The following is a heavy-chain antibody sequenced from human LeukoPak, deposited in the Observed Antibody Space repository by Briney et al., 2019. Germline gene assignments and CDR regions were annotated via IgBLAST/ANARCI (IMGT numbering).Heavy chain of an antibody. CDR3: AKDYGDPNWFDP. D-gene: IGHD4-17*01. Sequence: TGGSLRLSCAASGFTFSSYAMIWVRQAPGKGLEWVSAISCSGGSTYYADSVKGRFTISRDNSKNTLYLQMNSLRAEDTAVYYCAKDYGDPNWFDPWGQGTLVTVSS. CDR2: ISCSGGST. J-gene: IGHJ5*02. V-gene: IGHV3-23*01. CDR1: GFTFSSYA.